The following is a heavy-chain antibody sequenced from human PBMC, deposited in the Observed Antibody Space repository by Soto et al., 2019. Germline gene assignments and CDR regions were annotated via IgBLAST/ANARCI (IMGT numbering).Heavy chain of an antibody. Sequence: SETLSLTCAVYGGSFSGYYWSWIRQPPGKGLEWIGEINHSGSTNYNPSLKSRVTISVDTSKNQFSLKLSSVTAADTAVYYCAIRGYSSHDYYWGQGTLVTVSS. V-gene: IGHV4-34*01. D-gene: IGHD6-19*01. J-gene: IGHJ4*02. CDR3: AIRGYSSHDYY. CDR1: GGSFSGYY. CDR2: INHSGST.